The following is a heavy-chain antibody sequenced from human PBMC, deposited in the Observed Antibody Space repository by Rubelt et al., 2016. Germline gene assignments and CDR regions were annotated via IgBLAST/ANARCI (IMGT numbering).Heavy chain of an antibody. V-gene: IGHV3-23*01. Sequence: EVQLLESGGGLVQPGGSLRLSCAASGFAFSSFAMSWVRQAPGKGLEWVSAITGRGDSTYYADFVKGRLTISRDNSQNTLYLQMHSLRAEYTAVYYWAREGAVVRFCYCQQWGQGTLVTVSS. CDR2: ITGRGDST. J-gene: IGHJ4*02. CDR3: AREGAVVRFCYCQQ. D-gene: IGHD6-19*01. CDR1: GFAFSSFA.